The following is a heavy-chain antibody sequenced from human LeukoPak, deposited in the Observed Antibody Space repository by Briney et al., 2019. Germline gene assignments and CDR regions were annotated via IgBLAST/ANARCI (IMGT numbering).Heavy chain of an antibody. CDR1: GGSIISDSYY. CDR3: ARRGYSGYERFDY. D-gene: IGHD5-12*01. CDR2: IYYTGST. J-gene: IGHJ4*02. Sequence: SETLSLTCTVSGGSIISDSYYWSWIRQPPGKGLEWIGYIYYTGSTNYNPSLKSRVTISVDTSKNQFSLKLSSVTAADTAVYYCARRGYSGYERFDYWGQGTLVTVSA. V-gene: IGHV4-61*01.